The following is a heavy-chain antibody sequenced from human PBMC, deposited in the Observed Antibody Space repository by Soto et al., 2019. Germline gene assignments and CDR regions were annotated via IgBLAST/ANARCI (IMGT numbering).Heavy chain of an antibody. CDR3: ARQKVSRFYGEVDFFDY. CDR1: CDSISSSTNW. CDR2: IYHSGGT. D-gene: IGHD4-17*01. J-gene: IGHJ4*02. Sequence: SETLSLTCTVSCDSISSSTNWWNWVRQPPGKGLEWIGEIYHSGGTNYNPSLKSRVTISIDTSNKHLSLHLTSVTAADTAVYYCARQKVSRFYGEVDFFDYWGLGTLVTVSS. V-gene: IGHV4-4*02.